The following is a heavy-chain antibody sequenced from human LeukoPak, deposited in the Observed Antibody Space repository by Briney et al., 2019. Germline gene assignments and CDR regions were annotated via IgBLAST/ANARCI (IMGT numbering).Heavy chain of an antibody. Sequence: SETLSLTCTVSGGSISSSSYYWGWIRQPPGKGLEWIGSIYYSGSTYYNPSLKSRVTISVDTSKNQFSLKLSSVTAADTAVYYCARGDIVAIYYFDYWGQGTLVTVSS. D-gene: IGHD5-12*01. CDR1: GGSISSSSYY. CDR3: ARGDIVAIYYFDY. V-gene: IGHV4-39*01. J-gene: IGHJ4*02. CDR2: IYYSGST.